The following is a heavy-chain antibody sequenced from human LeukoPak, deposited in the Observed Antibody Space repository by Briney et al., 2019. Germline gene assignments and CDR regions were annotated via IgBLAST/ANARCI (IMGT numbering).Heavy chain of an antibody. D-gene: IGHD1-26*01. CDR2: INPSGGST. Sequence: EASVNVSCKASGYTFTGYYMHWVRQAPGQGLEWMGIINPSGGSTSYAQKFQGRVTMTRDTSTSTVYMELSSLRSEDTAVYYCARDIGATTQNDAPFPAPSDDYWGQGTLVTVSS. V-gene: IGHV1-46*01. CDR1: GYTFTGYY. CDR3: ARDIGATTQNDAPFPAPSDDY. J-gene: IGHJ4*02.